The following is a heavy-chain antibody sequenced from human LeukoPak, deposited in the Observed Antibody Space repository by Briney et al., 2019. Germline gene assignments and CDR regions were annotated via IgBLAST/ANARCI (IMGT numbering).Heavy chain of an antibody. CDR3: ASSPIRYFDWLSSYYFDY. CDR1: GGSISSYS. J-gene: IGHJ4*02. CDR2: IYYSGST. V-gene: IGHV4-59*01. D-gene: IGHD3-9*01. Sequence: SETLSLTCTVSGGSISSYSWSWIWQPPGKGLEWIGYIYYSGSTNYNPSLKSRVTISVDTSKNQFSLKLSSVTAADTAVYYCASSPIRYFDWLSSYYFDYWGQGTLVTVSS.